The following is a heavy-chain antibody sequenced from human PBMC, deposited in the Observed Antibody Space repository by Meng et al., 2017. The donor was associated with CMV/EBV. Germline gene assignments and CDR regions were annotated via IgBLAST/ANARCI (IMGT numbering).Heavy chain of an antibody. Sequence: ASVKVSCKASGYTFTSYGISWVRQAPGQGLERMGWISAYNGNTNYAQKLQGRVTMTTDTSTSTAYMELRSLRSDDTAVYYCARDGVGYYDFWSGYPLGGYYYGMDVWGQGTTVTVSS. CDR2: ISAYNGNT. V-gene: IGHV1-18*01. D-gene: IGHD3-3*01. CDR1: GYTFTSYG. CDR3: ARDGVGYYDFWSGYPLGGYYYGMDV. J-gene: IGHJ6*02.